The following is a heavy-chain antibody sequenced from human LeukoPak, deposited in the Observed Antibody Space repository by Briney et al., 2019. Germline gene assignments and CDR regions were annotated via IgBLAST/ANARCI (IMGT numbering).Heavy chain of an antibody. D-gene: IGHD6-19*01. J-gene: IGHJ4*02. Sequence: SETLSLTCAVYGGSFSGYYWSWIRQPPGKGLEWIGEINHSGSTNYNPSLKSRVTISVDTSKNQFSLKLSSVTAADTAEYYCARVRVSYSSGWYGDYWGQGTLVTVSS. CDR2: INHSGST. CDR3: ARVRVSYSSGWYGDY. V-gene: IGHV4-34*01. CDR1: GGSFSGYY.